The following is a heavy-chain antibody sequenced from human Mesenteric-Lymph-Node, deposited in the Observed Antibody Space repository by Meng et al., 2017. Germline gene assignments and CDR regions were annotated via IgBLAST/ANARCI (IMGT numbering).Heavy chain of an antibody. CDR1: GFTFYDYA. CDR2: ISWDSGFI. Sequence: SLKISCAASGFTFYDYAMHWVRQAPGKGLEWVSSISWDSGFIDYADSVKGRFTISRDNAKNSLYLQMNSLRPEDTALYYCVKGYRLNVQAHFDYWGQGTLVTVSS. D-gene: IGHD5-12*01. J-gene: IGHJ4*02. V-gene: IGHV3-9*01. CDR3: VKGYRLNVQAHFDY.